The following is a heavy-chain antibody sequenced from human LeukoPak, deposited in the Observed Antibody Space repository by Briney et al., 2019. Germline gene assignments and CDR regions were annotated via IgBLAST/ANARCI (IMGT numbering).Heavy chain of an antibody. J-gene: IGHJ6*03. Sequence: GGSLRLSCAASGFTFSSYGMHWVRQAPGKGLEWVAFIRYDGSNKYYADSVKGRFTISRDNSKNTLYLQMNSLRAEDTAVYYCAKRGYDILTGPRPYYYMDVWGKGTTVTVSS. CDR1: GFTFSSYG. D-gene: IGHD3-9*01. CDR3: AKRGYDILTGPRPYYYMDV. V-gene: IGHV3-30*02. CDR2: IRYDGSNK.